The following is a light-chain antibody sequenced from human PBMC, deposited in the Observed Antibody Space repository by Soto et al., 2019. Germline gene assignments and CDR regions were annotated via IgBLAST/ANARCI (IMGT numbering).Light chain of an antibody. J-gene: IGKJ1*01. CDR3: QHYGRAPAPWT. V-gene: IGKV1-27*01. Sequence: DIQLTQSPSSLSAFVGDRFTLTCRVSQDISNYLAWYQQKPGXVPKLLXXAASSLRSGVPSRFTARAFGTDFTLTISSLQPEDVATSYCQHYGRAPAPWTFGQGTKVDIK. CDR1: QDISNY. CDR2: AAS.